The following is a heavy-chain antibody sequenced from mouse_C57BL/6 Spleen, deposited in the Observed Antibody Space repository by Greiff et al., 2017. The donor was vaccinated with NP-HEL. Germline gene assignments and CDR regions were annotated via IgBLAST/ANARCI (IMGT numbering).Heavy chain of an antibody. V-gene: IGHV1-82*01. CDR3: ANYYDDDPWFAY. CDR2: IYPGDGDT. D-gene: IGHD2-4*01. CDR1: GYAFSSSW. Sequence: VQLQQSGPELVKPGASVKISCKASGYAFSSSWMNWVKQRPGKGLEWIGRIYPGDGDTNYNGKFKGKATLTADKSSSTAYMQLSSLTSEDSAVYFCANYYDDDPWFAYWGQGTLVTVSA. J-gene: IGHJ3*01.